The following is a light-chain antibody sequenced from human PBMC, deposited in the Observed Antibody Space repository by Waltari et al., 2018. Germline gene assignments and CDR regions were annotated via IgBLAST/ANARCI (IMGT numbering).Light chain of an antibody. CDR1: QGISSS. CDR3: QQAKSFPLT. J-gene: IGKJ3*01. V-gene: IGKV1-12*01. CDR2: AAS. Sequence: DIQMTQSPSSVSASVGDRVTITCRASQGISSSLAWSQQKPGKVPNLLIYAASRLQSGVPSRFSGSGSGTDFTLTISSLQPEDSATYYCQQAKSFPLTFGPGTKVDIK.